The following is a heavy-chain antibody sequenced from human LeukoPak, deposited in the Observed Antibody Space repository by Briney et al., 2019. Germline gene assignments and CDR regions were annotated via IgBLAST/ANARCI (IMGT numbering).Heavy chain of an antibody. CDR2: INTDGSST. CDR1: GFTFSSYW. Sequence: PGVSLRLSCAASGFTFSSYWMHWVRQAPGKGLVWVSRINTDGSSTSYADSVKGRFTISRDNAKNTLYLQMNSLRAEDTAVYYCALIPGGSGGLFHYYYYMDVWAKGPRSPSP. J-gene: IGHJ6*03. CDR3: ALIPGGSGGLFHYYYYMDV. V-gene: IGHV3-74*01. D-gene: IGHD2-15*01.